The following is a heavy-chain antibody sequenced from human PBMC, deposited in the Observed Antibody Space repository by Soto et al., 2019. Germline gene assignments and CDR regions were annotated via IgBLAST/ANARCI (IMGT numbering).Heavy chain of an antibody. CDR1: GDSVSSNSAA. CDR2: TYYRSKWYN. V-gene: IGHV6-1*01. J-gene: IGHJ6*02. D-gene: IGHD6-6*01. Sequence: SQTLSLTCAISGDSVSSNSAAWNWIRQSPSRGLEWLGGTYYRSKWYNDYAVSVKSRITINPDTSKNQFSLQLNSVTPEDTAVYYCAREYSSSSGRPYYYYGMDVWGQGTTVTVSS. CDR3: AREYSSSSGRPYYYYGMDV.